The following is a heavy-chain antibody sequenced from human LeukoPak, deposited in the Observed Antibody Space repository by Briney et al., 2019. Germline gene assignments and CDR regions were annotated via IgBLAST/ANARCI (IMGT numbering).Heavy chain of an antibody. CDR2: IYYSGST. CDR1: GGSISSSSYY. Sequence: SETLSLTCTAPGGSISSSSYYWGWIRQPPGKGLEWIGSIYYSGSTYYNPSLKSRVTISVDTSKNQFSLKLSSVTAADTAVYYCAREVSSWGVDYWGQGTLVTVSS. V-gene: IGHV4-39*07. CDR3: AREVSSWGVDY. J-gene: IGHJ4*02. D-gene: IGHD6-13*01.